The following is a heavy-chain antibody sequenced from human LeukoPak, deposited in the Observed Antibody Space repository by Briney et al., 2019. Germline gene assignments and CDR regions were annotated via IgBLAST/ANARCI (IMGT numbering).Heavy chain of an antibody. CDR1: GGSISSYY. CDR2: IYTSGST. Sequence: PSETLSLTCTVSGGSISSYYWSWIRQPAGKGLEWIGRIYTSGSTNYNPSLKSRVTMSVDTSKNQFSLKLSSVSAADTAIYFCARDLRYTGYERYSYYYYYMDVWGKGATVTVSS. D-gene: IGHD5-12*01. V-gene: IGHV4-4*07. CDR3: ARDLRYTGYERYSYYYYYMDV. J-gene: IGHJ6*03.